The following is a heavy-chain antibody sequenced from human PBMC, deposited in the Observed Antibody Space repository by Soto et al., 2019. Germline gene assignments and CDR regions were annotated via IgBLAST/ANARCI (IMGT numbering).Heavy chain of an antibody. CDR3: SIKGGGDRIRDY. Sequence: QITLKESGPTLVKPTQTLTLTCTFSGFSLSASGVGVGWIRQPPGKALEWLAIIYWDDAKHYSPSLKSILAIHKDTPKNHVVLTMPNMDPVDTATYYCSIKGGGDRIRDYWGQGTLGTVSS. J-gene: IGHJ4*02. CDR1: GFSLSASGVG. CDR2: IYWDDAK. D-gene: IGHD3-16*01. V-gene: IGHV2-5*02.